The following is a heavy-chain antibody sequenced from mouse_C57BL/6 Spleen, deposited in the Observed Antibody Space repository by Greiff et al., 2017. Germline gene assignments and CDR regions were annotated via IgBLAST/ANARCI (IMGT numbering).Heavy chain of an antibody. CDR1: GYTFTDYE. D-gene: IGHD2-4*01. CDR3: TRGRDYVRFAD. Sequence: VKLQESGAELVRPGASVTLSCKASGYTFTDYEMHWVKQTPVHGLEWIGAIDPETGGTAYNQKFKGKAILTADKSSSTAYMELRSLTSEDSAVYYCTRGRDYVRFADGGQGTLVTVSA. CDR2: IDPETGGT. V-gene: IGHV1-15*01. J-gene: IGHJ3*01.